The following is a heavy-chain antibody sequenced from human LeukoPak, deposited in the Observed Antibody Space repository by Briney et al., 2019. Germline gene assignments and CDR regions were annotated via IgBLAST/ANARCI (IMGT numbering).Heavy chain of an antibody. Sequence: PGGSLRLSCAASGFTFSSYAMSWVRQAPGKGLEWVSAISGSGGSTYYADSVKGRFTISRDNSKNTLYLQMNSLRAEDTAVYYCAKYYYDSSGYILLESSCFDYWGQGTLVTVSS. V-gene: IGHV3-23*01. CDR2: ISGSGGST. J-gene: IGHJ4*02. D-gene: IGHD3-22*01. CDR1: GFTFSSYA. CDR3: AKYYYDSSGYILLESSCFDY.